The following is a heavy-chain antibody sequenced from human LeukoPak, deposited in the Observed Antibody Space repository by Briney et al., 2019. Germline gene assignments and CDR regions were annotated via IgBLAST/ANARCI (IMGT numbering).Heavy chain of an antibody. CDR2: ISSSSSYI. CDR1: GFTFSSYS. J-gene: IGHJ4*02. V-gene: IGHV3-21*01. D-gene: IGHD6-13*01. CDR3: ARGRIAAAGRYFDY. Sequence: PGGSLGLSCAASGFTFSSYSMNWVRQAPGKGLEWVSSISSSSSYIYYADSVKGRFTISRDNAKNSLYLQMNSLRAEDTAVYYCARGRIAAAGRYFDYWGQGTLVNVSS.